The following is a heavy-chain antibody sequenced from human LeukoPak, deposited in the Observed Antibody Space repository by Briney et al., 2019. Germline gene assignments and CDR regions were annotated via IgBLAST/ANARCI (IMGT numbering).Heavy chain of an antibody. J-gene: IGHJ3*02. CDR2: IWYDGSNK. CDR1: GFTFSSYD. Sequence: GGSLRLSCAASGFTFSSYDMHWVRQAPGKGLEWGAPIWYDGSNKNYADSVKGRFTISRDNSKNTLFLQMNSLRAEDTAVYYCARGASDAFDIWGQGTMVTVSS. V-gene: IGHV3-33*01. CDR3: ARGASDAFDI.